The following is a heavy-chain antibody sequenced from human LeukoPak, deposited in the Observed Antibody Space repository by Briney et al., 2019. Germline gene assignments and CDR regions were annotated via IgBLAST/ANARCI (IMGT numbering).Heavy chain of an antibody. CDR3: ARGGLLIDY. V-gene: IGHV3-33*01. Sequence: GGSMRLSCAASGFTFSSYGMHWVRQAPGKGLEWVAVIWYDGSNKYYADSVKGRFTTSRDNSKNTLYLQMNSLRAEDTAVYYCARGGLLIDYWGQGTLVTVSS. J-gene: IGHJ4*02. CDR2: IWYDGSNK. CDR1: GFTFSSYG. D-gene: IGHD3/OR15-3a*01.